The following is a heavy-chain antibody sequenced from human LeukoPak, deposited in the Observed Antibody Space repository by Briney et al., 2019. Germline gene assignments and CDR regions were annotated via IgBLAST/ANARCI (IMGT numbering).Heavy chain of an antibody. J-gene: IGHJ6*02. CDR1: GFTFSSYG. Sequence: PGGSLRLSCAASGFTFSSYGMHWVRQAPGKGLEWVAVISYDGSNKYYADSVKGRFTISRDNAKNSLYLQMNSLRAEDTAVYYCAREDCSGGNCFYNRYYYYGLDVWGQGTTVTVSS. CDR3: AREDCSGGNCFYNRYYYYGLDV. D-gene: IGHD2-15*01. CDR2: ISYDGSNK. V-gene: IGHV3-30*03.